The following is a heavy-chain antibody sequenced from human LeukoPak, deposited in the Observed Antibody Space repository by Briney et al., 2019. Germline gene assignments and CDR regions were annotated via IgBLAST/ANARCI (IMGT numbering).Heavy chain of an antibody. J-gene: IGHJ4*02. CDR2: INWSGGRT. Sequence: PGGSLRLSCASSGLMFDDYGMSWVRQAPGKGLEWVSGINWSGGRTGYGDSLKGRFTISRDNAKNTLYLQMNSLRAEDTALYYCARDLTRTDNWGQGTLVTVSS. D-gene: IGHD1/OR15-1a*01. CDR3: ARDLTRTDN. V-gene: IGHV3-20*04. CDR1: GLMFDDYG.